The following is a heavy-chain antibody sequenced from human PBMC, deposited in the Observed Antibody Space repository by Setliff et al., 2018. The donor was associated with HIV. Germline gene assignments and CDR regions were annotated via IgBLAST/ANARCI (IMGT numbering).Heavy chain of an antibody. Sequence: GGSLRLSCAASGFTFNSYSMNWVRQAPGKGLEWVAVIWHDGSNENYADSVKGRFTISRDNSKNTLYLQMNSLRAEDTAVYYCARDGGSYYGYYYGMDVWGQGTTVTAP. CDR2: IWHDGSNE. CDR3: ARDGGSYYGYYYGMDV. J-gene: IGHJ6*02. CDR1: GFTFNSYS. D-gene: IGHD1-26*01. V-gene: IGHV3-33*08.